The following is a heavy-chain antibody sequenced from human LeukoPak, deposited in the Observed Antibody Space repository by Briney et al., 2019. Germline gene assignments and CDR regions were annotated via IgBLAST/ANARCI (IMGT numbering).Heavy chain of an antibody. Sequence: GGSLRLSCAASGFTFSNYALSWVRQAPGKGLEWVSAITGSGGNTYYADSVKGRFTISRDNSKNTVFLQMNSLRAEDTAVYYCAKWGDYDVLTGYYVSDYWGQGTLVTVSS. D-gene: IGHD3-9*01. V-gene: IGHV3-23*01. CDR3: AKWGDYDVLTGYYVSDY. J-gene: IGHJ4*02. CDR1: GFTFSNYA. CDR2: ITGSGGNT.